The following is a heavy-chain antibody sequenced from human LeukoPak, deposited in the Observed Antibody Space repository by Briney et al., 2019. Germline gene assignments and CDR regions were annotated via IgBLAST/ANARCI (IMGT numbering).Heavy chain of an antibody. CDR2: INPGGSDT. J-gene: IGHJ4*02. V-gene: IGHV5-51*01. CDR1: GYRFTNYW. Sequence: GESLKTSCQGSGYRFTNYWIGWVRQMPGEGLEWMGMINPGGSDTRYSPSFQGQVTFSADKSIDTAYLQWSSLKASDTAMYYCARLANTAFDYWGQGTLVTVSS. D-gene: IGHD4/OR15-4a*01. CDR3: ARLANTAFDY.